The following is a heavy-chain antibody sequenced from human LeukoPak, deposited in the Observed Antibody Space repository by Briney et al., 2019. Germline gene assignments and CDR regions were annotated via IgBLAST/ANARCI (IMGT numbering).Heavy chain of an antibody. CDR1: GFTFSSYG. CDR2: IWYDGSNK. CDR3: AKSNSSWYFDY. J-gene: IGHJ4*02. Sequence: GGSLRLSCAASGFTFSSYGMHWVRQAPGKGLEWVAVIWYDGSNKYYADSVKGRFTISRDNSKNTLYLQMNSLRAEDTAVYYCAKSNSSWYFDYWGQGTLVTVSS. V-gene: IGHV3-30*02. D-gene: IGHD6-13*01.